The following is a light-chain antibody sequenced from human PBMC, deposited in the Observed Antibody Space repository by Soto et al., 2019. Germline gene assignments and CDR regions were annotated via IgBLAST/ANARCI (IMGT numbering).Light chain of an antibody. V-gene: IGKV3-15*01. CDR2: GAS. CDR1: QSVSSN. J-gene: IGKJ3*01. CDR3: QQYNNWLFT. Sequence: EIVMTQSPANLSVSPGERATLSCRASQSVSSNLAWYQQKPGQAPRLLIYGASTRATGIPARFSGSGSGTEFTLTISSLQSEDFAVYYCQQYNNWLFTFGPGTKVDIK.